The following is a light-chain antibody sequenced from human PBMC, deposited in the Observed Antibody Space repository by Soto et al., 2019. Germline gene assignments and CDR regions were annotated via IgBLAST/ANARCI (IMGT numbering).Light chain of an antibody. V-gene: IGLV2-14*03. J-gene: IGLJ2*01. CDR1: SSDVGGYNY. CDR2: DVT. CDR3: SSYTTTSAVV. Sequence: QSALTQPASVSGSPGQWITISCTGTSSDVGGYNYVYWYQQHPGKAPKLMIYDVTNRPSGVSYRFSGSKSGNTASLTISGLQAEDDAYYYCSSYTTTSAVVFGGGTKVTVL.